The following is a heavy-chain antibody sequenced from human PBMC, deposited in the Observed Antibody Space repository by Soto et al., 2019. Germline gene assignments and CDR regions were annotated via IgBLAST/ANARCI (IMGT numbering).Heavy chain of an antibody. CDR3: ARDGSGSYYNDYYYGTDV. Sequence: QVQLVQSGAEVKKPGSSVKVSCKASGGTFSSYAISWVRQAPGQGLEWMGGIIPIFGTANYAQKFQGRVTITADESTSTAYMELSSLRSEDTAVYYCARDGSGSYYNDYYYGTDVWGQGTTVTVSS. J-gene: IGHJ6*02. D-gene: IGHD3-10*01. CDR2: IIPIFGTA. CDR1: GGTFSSYA. V-gene: IGHV1-69*01.